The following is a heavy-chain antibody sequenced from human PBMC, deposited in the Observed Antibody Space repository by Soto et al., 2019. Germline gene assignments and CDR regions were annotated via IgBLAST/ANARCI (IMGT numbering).Heavy chain of an antibody. CDR2: MNPDSGHA. D-gene: IGHD2-15*01. CDR3: ARRSHCSGGICYYGLDN. J-gene: IGHJ4*02. Sequence: ASVKVSCKASGYTFTNSDINWVRQAPGQGLEWMGWMNPDSGHAAYAQKFQGRVTLTTSTSTSTVYMEMRSLGSEDTAVYYCARRSHCSGGICYYGLDNWGQGTLVTVSS. CDR1: GYTFTNSD. V-gene: IGHV1-8*01.